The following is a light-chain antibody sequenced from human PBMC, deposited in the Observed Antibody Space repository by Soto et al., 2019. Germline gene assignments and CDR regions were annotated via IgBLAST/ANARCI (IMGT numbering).Light chain of an antibody. Sequence: EIMMTQSPVTLSVSPGERATLSCRASQSVNSNLAWYQQKPGQAPRLPIYGASTWATGIPASFIGNGAGTEFTLTASSLQPEDFAVYYCQQYNNWPFTFGPGTKVDIK. J-gene: IGKJ3*01. CDR2: GAS. V-gene: IGKV3-15*01. CDR3: QQYNNWPFT. CDR1: QSVNSN.